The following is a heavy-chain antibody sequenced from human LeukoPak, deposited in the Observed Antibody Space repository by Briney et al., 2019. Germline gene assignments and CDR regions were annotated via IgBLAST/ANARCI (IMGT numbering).Heavy chain of an antibody. V-gene: IGHV4-31*03. J-gene: IGHJ4*02. D-gene: IGHD3-22*01. Sequence: PSETLSLTCTVSGSSISSGGYYWSWIRQHPGKGPEWIGYIYYSGSTYYNPSLKSRVTISVDTSKNQFSLKLSSVTAADTAVYYCARAGIRLYYDSSGYYYFDDWGQGTLVTVSS. CDR3: ARAGIRLYYDSSGYYYFDD. CDR2: IYYSGST. CDR1: GSSISSGGYY.